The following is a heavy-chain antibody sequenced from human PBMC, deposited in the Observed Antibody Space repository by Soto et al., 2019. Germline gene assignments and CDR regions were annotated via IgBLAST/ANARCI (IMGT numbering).Heavy chain of an antibody. V-gene: IGHV1-69*13. CDR1: GGTFSSYA. CDR3: ARDICYYDSSASRNAFDI. CDR2: IIPIFGTA. Sequence: GASVKVSCKASGGTFSSYAISWVRQAPGQGLEWMGGIIPIFGTANYAQKFQGRVTITADESTSTAYMELSSLRSEDTAVYYCARDICYYDSSASRNAFDIWGQGTMVTVSS. D-gene: IGHD3-22*01. J-gene: IGHJ3*02.